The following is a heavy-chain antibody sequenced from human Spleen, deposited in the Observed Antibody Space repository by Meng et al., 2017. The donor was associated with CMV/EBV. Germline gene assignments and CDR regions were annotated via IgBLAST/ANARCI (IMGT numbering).Heavy chain of an antibody. CDR3: AREGGYYGSGSPYYFDY. D-gene: IGHD3-10*01. CDR1: GNFSSYA. V-gene: IGHV1-69*10. Sequence: GNFSSYAISWVRQAPGQGLEWMGGIIPILGIANYAQKFQGRVTITADKSTSTAYMELSSLRSEDTAVYYCAREGGYYGSGSPYYFDYWGQGTLVTVSS. CDR2: IIPILGIA. J-gene: IGHJ4*02.